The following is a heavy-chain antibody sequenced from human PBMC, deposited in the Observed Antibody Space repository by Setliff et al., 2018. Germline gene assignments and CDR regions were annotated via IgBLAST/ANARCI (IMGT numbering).Heavy chain of an antibody. CDR1: GFTFRSFG. CDR2: IWYSGSYT. D-gene: IGHD6-13*01. CDR3: ARGRPLYNSPVDY. Sequence: GSLRLSCSASGFTFRSFGMHWVRQAPGKGLEWVAVIWYSGSYTYYADSVKGRFTISRDNSKNTLFLEMTSLRAEDTASYYCARGRPLYNSPVDYWGQGTLVTVPS. J-gene: IGHJ4*02. V-gene: IGHV3-33*08.